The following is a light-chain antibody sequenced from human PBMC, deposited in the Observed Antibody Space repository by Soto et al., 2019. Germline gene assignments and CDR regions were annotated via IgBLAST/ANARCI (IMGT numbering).Light chain of an antibody. J-gene: IGLJ1*01. Sequence: QSALTQPASVSGSPGQSITISCTGTSSDVGDNNYVSWYQQHPGKAPKLMIYDVTHRPSGISNRFSGSKSGNTASLTISGXXXEXEXXYYCSSYTSSSTLYVFGTGTKLTV. V-gene: IGLV2-14*01. CDR1: SSDVGDNNY. CDR2: DVT. CDR3: SSYTSSSTLYV.